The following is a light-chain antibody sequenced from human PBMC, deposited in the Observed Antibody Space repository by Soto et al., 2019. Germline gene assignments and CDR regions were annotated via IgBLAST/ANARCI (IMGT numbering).Light chain of an antibody. CDR1: KLGDKY. CDR2: QDS. J-gene: IGLJ1*01. Sequence: SYELTQPPSVSVSPGQTASITCSGDKLGDKYACWYQQKPGQSPVLVIYQDSKRPSGIPERFSGSNSGNTATLTISGTQAMDEADYYCQAWDSSTGLYVFGTRTKLTVL. V-gene: IGLV3-1*01. CDR3: QAWDSSTGLYV.